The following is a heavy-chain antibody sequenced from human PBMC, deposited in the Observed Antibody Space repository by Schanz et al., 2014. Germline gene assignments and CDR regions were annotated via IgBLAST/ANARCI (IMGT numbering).Heavy chain of an antibody. J-gene: IGHJ3*02. CDR2: INPYDDTI. Sequence: QVQLVQSGAEVKKPGASVKLSCKASNYIFTKYYIHCVRQAPGQGLEWMGLINPYDDTIDYAKKFQGRLTMTRDTSTTTVYMELSSLRSDDTAMYYCVTEKRMESGTWAKAFDIWGQGTMVTVSS. D-gene: IGHD3-3*01. CDR3: VTEKRMESGTWAKAFDI. CDR1: NYIFTKYY. V-gene: IGHV1-46*01.